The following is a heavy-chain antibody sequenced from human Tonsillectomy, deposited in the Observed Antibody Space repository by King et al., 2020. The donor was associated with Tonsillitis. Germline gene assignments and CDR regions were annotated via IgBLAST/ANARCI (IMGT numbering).Heavy chain of an antibody. J-gene: IGHJ3*02. CDR3: VKSNPSITLIVLVITSDAFDI. D-gene: IGHD3-22*01. V-gene: IGHV3-23*04. CDR2: ISATGAST. CDR1: GFTFSTYD. Sequence: DVQLVESGGGLVQPGGSLRLSCAASGFTFSTYDMTWVRQAPGKGLEWVSSISATGASTDYADSVKGRFTISRDNSKNTLYLQMNSLRAEDTAVYYCVKSNPSITLIVLVITSDAFDIWGQGTMVTVSS.